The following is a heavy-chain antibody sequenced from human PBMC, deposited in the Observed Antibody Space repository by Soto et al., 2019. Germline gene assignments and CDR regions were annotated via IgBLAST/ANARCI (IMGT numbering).Heavy chain of an antibody. V-gene: IGHV4-34*01. D-gene: IGHD3-22*01. CDR3: ARARYDSSGYYYAAQKYYYYGMDV. Sequence: PSETLSFTCAVYVGSFSGYYWIWMRQPPGKGLDLIGEINHSGSTNYNPSLKSRVTISVDTSKNQFSLKLSSVTAADTAVYYCARARYDSSGYYYAAQKYYYYGMDVWGQGTTVTVSS. CDR1: VGSFSGYY. CDR2: INHSGST. J-gene: IGHJ6*02.